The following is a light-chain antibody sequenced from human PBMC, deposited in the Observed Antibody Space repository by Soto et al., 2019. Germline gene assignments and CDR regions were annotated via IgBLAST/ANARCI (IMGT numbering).Light chain of an antibody. J-gene: IGLJ3*02. CDR3: SSYTSSSTWV. V-gene: IGLV2-14*01. CDR2: EVS. CDR1: SSDVGSYNY. Sequence: QSVLTQPASVSGSPGQSITISCTGTSSDVGSYNYVSWFQHHPGKAPKLMIYEVSNRPSGVSNRFSGSKSGNTASLTISGLHAEDEAYYYCSSYTSSSTWVFGGGTKLTVL.